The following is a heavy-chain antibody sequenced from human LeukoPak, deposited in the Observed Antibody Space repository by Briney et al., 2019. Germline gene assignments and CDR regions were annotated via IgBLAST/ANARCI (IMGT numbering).Heavy chain of an antibody. CDR1: GYTFTGYY. D-gene: IGHD6-6*01. J-gene: IGHJ6*03. V-gene: IGHV1-2*02. CDR3: ASRSSPPYYYYYMDV. Sequence: ASVKVSCKASGYTFTGYYMHWVRQAPGQGLEWMGWINPNSGGTNYAQKFQGRVTMTRDTSISTACMELSRLRSDDTAVYYCASRSSPPYYYYYMDVWGKGTTVTVSS. CDR2: INPNSGGT.